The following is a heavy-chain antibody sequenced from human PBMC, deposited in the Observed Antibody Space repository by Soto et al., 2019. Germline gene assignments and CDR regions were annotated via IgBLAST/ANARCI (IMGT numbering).Heavy chain of an antibody. D-gene: IGHD6-13*01. CDR2: IYYSGST. CDR3: ARYSSSYAPSGGMGYYYYMDV. Sequence: SETLSLTCTVSGCSISSSSYYWGWIRQPPGKGLEWIGSIYYSGSTYYNPSLKSRVTISVDTSKNQFSLKLSSVTAADTAMYYCARYSSSYAPSGGMGYYYYMDVWGKGTTVTVSS. CDR1: GCSISSSSYY. V-gene: IGHV4-39*01. J-gene: IGHJ6*03.